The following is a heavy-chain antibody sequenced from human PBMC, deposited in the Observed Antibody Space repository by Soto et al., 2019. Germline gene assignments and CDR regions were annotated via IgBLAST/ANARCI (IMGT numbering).Heavy chain of an antibody. D-gene: IGHD3-22*01. J-gene: IGHJ1*01. V-gene: IGHV3-23*01. CDR3: AKKGYYDSSGYYSARLYFQH. CDR2: ISGSGGST. Sequence: PGGSLRLSCAASGFTFSSYAMSWVRQAPGKGLEWVSAISGSGGSTYYADSVKGRFTISRDNSKNTLYLQMNSLRAEDTAVYYCAKKGYYDSSGYYSARLYFQHWGQGTLVTVSS. CDR1: GFTFSSYA.